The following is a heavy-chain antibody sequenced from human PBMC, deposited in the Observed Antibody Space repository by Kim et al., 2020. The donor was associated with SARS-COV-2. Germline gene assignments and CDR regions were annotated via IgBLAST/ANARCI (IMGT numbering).Heavy chain of an antibody. CDR3: ARLPGSVSNPDLDF. J-gene: IGHJ4*02. CDR1: GYTFTASG. V-gene: IGHV1-3*01. Sequence: ASVKVSCKTSGYTFTASGVHWVRQAPGQRLEWLGWINAGTGNTMYSQKFQDKVTITRDTSETTAYMELNSLRFEDTAVYYCARLPGSVSNPDLDFLGQGTLVTVSS. D-gene: IGHD3-10*01. CDR2: INAGTGNT.